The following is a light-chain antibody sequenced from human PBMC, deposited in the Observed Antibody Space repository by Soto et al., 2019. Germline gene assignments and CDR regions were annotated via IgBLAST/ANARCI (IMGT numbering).Light chain of an antibody. CDR2: GAS. J-gene: IGKJ1*01. CDR1: QRVSSSY. CDR3: QQDYNLPGT. V-gene: IGKV3D-7*01. Sequence: PGERVTLSCRASQRVSSSYLTWYQQKPGQAPRLLIYGASTRATGIPARFSGSGSGTDFTLTISSLQPEDFAVYYCQQDYNLPGTFGQGTKVEIK.